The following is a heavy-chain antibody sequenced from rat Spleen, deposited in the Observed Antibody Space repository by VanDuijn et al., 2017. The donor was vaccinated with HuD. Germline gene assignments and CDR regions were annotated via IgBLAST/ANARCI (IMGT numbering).Heavy chain of an antibody. CDR2: ISYDGSST. CDR3: TQQLGDWFAY. D-gene: IGHD1-10*01. V-gene: IGHV5-31*01. Sequence: EVRLVESGGGLVQPGRSLKLSCVTSGFTFNYYWMTWIRQAPGKGMEWVATISYDGSSTYYRDSVKGRFPISRDNAKNTLYLQMDSLRSEDTATYYCTQQLGDWFAYWGQGTLVTVSS. J-gene: IGHJ3*01. CDR1: GFTFNYYW.